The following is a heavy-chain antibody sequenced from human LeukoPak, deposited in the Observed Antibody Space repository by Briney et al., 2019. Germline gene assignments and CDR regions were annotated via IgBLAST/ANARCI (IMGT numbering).Heavy chain of an antibody. CDR1: GFTFSSYA. Sequence: PGGSLRLSCAASGFTFSSYAMSWVRQAPGKGLEWVSAISGSGGSTYYADSVKGRFTISRDNSKNTLYLQMNSLKAEDTAVYYCAKDDYYDTSGYRDWGQGTLVTVSS. CDR2: ISGSGGST. J-gene: IGHJ4*02. V-gene: IGHV3-23*01. CDR3: AKDDYYDTSGYRD. D-gene: IGHD3-22*01.